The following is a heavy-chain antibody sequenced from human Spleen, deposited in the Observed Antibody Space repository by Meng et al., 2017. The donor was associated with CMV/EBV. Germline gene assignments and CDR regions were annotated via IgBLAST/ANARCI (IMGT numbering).Heavy chain of an antibody. D-gene: IGHD6-13*01. CDR1: GGSVSSGSYY. J-gene: IGHJ6*02. CDR3: ARVAAAGRGMDV. Sequence: ETLSLTCTVSGGSVSSGSYYWSWVRQAPGKGLEWVANINQDESQKNYVDSVKGRFTISKDNAKNSLFLQMNSLRAEDTAVYYCARVAAAGRGMDVWGPGTTVTVSS. V-gene: IGHV3-7*04. CDR2: INQDESQK.